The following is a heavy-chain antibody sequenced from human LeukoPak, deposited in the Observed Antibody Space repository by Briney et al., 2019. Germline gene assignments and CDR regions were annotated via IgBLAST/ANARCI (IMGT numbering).Heavy chain of an antibody. Sequence: SQTLSLTCTVSGGSISSGGYYWHWNRQHPGKGLEWIGYIHYSGSTYYNPSLKSRVTISIDTSKNQFPLKLTSVTAADTAVYYCARAHYDILTGYPLDYWGQGTLVTVSS. CDR2: IHYSGST. CDR1: GGSISSGGYY. D-gene: IGHD3-9*01. J-gene: IGHJ4*02. CDR3: ARAHYDILTGYPLDY. V-gene: IGHV4-31*03.